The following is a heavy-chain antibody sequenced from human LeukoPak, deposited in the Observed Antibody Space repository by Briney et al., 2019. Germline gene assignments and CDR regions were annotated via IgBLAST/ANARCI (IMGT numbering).Heavy chain of an antibody. CDR2: IYYSGST. CDR1: GGSISSFY. V-gene: IGHV4-59*01. Sequence: PSETLSLTCTVSGGSISSFYWSWIRQPPGKGLEWIGYIYYSGSTNYNPSLKSRVTISVDTSKNQFSPKLSSVTAADTAVYYCARHGTSGTNLNWFDPWGQGTLVTVSS. D-gene: IGHD1-1*01. J-gene: IGHJ5*02. CDR3: ARHGTSGTNLNWFDP.